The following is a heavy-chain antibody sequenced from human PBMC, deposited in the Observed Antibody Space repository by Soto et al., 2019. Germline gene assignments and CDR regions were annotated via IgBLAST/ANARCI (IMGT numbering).Heavy chain of an antibody. Sequence: QITLKESGPTLVKPTQTLTLTCTFSGFSLTTDRVGVGWIRQPPGEALEWLAVIYWDDSKTYRPSLESRLTITEDNAKNQVAITMSNMDSLDISTYSCAHACGGRSLYGGQGDRVTVSS. CDR3: AHACGGRSLY. CDR2: IYWDDSK. J-gene: IGHJ4*02. D-gene: IGHD2-21*01. V-gene: IGHV2-5*02. CDR1: GFSLTTDRVG.